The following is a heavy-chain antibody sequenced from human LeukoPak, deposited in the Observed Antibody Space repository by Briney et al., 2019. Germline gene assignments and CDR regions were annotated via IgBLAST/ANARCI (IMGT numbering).Heavy chain of an antibody. D-gene: IGHD2-2*01. V-gene: IGHV3-48*03. CDR1: GFTFSSYE. Sequence: GGSLRLSCEASGFTFSSYEMNWVRQAPGKGLEWVSYISTSVNTIYYADSVKGRFTISRDNAKNSLYLQMNSLRAEDTALYYCARRYCSSTSCLFDYWGQGTLVTVSS. CDR2: ISTSVNTI. J-gene: IGHJ4*02. CDR3: ARRYCSSTSCLFDY.